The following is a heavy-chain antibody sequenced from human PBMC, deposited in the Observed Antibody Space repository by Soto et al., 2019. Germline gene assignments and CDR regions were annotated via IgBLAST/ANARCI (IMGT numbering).Heavy chain of an antibody. Sequence: PGGSLRLSCAASGFTFSSYAMSWVRQAPGKGLEWVSAISGSGGSTYYADSVKGRFTISRDNSKNTLYLQMNSLRAEDTAVYYCAKDRVTSSGWPDSFDYWGQGTLVTVSS. V-gene: IGHV3-23*01. CDR1: GFTFSSYA. CDR2: ISGSGGST. CDR3: AKDRVTSSGWPDSFDY. J-gene: IGHJ4*02. D-gene: IGHD6-19*01.